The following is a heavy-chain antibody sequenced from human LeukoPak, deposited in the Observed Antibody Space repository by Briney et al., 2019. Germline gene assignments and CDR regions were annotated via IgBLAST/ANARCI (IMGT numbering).Heavy chain of an antibody. V-gene: IGHV3-30*03. CDR2: ISYDGSNK. CDR3: VATRDEYFQH. Sequence: GGSLRLSCAASGFTFSSYGMHWVRQAPGKGLEWVAVISYDGSNKYYADSVKGRFTISRDNSKNTLYLQMNSLRAEDTAVYYCVATRDEYFQHWGQGTLVTVSS. CDR1: GFTFSSYG. J-gene: IGHJ1*01.